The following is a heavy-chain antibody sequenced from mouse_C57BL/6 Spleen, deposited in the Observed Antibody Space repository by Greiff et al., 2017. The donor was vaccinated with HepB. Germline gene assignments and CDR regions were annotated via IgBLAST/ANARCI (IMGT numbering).Heavy chain of an antibody. Sequence: EVKLVESGGDLVKPGGSLKLSCAASGFTFSSYGMSWVRQTPDKRLEWVATISSGGSYTYYPDSVKGRFTISRDNAKNTRYLQMSSLKSEDTAMYYCARQTGTGYFDVWGTGTTVTVSS. V-gene: IGHV5-6*01. J-gene: IGHJ1*03. CDR1: GFTFSSYG. CDR2: ISSGGSYT. CDR3: ARQTGTGYFDV. D-gene: IGHD4-1*01.